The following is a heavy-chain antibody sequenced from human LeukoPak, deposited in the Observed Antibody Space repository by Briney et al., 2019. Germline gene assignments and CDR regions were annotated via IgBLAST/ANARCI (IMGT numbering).Heavy chain of an antibody. V-gene: IGHV4-59*01. Sequence: SETLSLTCTVSGGSISSYYWSWIRQPPGKGLEWIGYIYYSGSTNYNPSLKSRVTISVDTSKNQFSLKLSSVTAADTAVYYCARAATTDYAADNNWFDPWGQGTLVTVSS. CDR1: GGSISSYY. CDR2: IYYSGST. J-gene: IGHJ5*02. CDR3: ARAATTDYAADNNWFDP. D-gene: IGHD4-17*01.